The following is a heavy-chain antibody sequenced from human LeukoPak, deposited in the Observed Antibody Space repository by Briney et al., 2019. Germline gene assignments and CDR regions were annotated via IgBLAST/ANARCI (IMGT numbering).Heavy chain of an antibody. Sequence: PGGSLRLSCAASGFTFSSYGMHWVRQAPGKGLEWVAVIWYDGSNKYSADSVKGRFTISRDNSKNTLYLQMNSLRAEDTAVYYCAKDPGDYYMDVWGKGTTVTVSS. J-gene: IGHJ6*03. V-gene: IGHV3-33*06. CDR3: AKDPGDYYMDV. CDR2: IWYDGSNK. CDR1: GFTFSSYG.